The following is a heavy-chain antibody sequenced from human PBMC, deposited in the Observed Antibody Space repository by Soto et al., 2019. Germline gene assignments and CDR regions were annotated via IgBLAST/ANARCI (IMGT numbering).Heavy chain of an antibody. Sequence: GSLRLSCAASGFTFSSYGMHWVRQAPGKGLEWVAVISYDGSNKYYADSVKGRFTISRDNSKNTLYLQMNSLRAEDTAVYYCAKEEGLYSSSWYAFDIWGQGTMVTVSS. J-gene: IGHJ3*02. D-gene: IGHD6-13*01. V-gene: IGHV3-30*18. CDR3: AKEEGLYSSSWYAFDI. CDR2: ISYDGSNK. CDR1: GFTFSSYG.